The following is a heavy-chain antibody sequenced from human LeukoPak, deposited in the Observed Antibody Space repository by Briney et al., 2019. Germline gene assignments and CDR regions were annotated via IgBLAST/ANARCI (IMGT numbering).Heavy chain of an antibody. V-gene: IGHV1-69*04. D-gene: IGHD3-10*01. Sequence: ASVKVSCKASGYTFTSYGISWVRQAPGQGLEWMGRIIPILGIANYAQKFQGRVTITADKSTSTAHMELSSLRSEDTAVYYCARESITMVRGVIITPYFDYWGQGTLVTVSS. CDR3: ARESITMVRGVIITPYFDY. J-gene: IGHJ4*02. CDR1: GYTFTSYG. CDR2: IIPILGIA.